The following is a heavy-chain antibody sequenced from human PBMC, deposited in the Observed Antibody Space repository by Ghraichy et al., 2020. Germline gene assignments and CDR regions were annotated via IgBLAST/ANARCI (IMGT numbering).Heavy chain of an antibody. V-gene: IGHV3-23*01. D-gene: IGHD6-6*01. CDR3: ARGETSSTRQLDY. Sequence: GESLNISCRASGFTFSDYSMNWVRQAPGKGLEWVSIISAGADDTHYGDSVKGRFTISRDNSKNTVYLQLSSLRAEDTAAYYCARGETSSTRQLDYCGQGTLLTVSS. CDR1: GFTFSDYS. CDR2: ISAGADDT. J-gene: IGHJ4*02.